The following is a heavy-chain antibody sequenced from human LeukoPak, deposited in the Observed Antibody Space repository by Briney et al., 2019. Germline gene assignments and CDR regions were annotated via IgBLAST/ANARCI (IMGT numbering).Heavy chain of an antibody. Sequence: GGSLRLSCAASGFTLSSYAMPWVRQAPGKGLEWVAVISYDGSNRYYADSVKGRFTISRDNSKNTLYLQMNSLRAEDTAVYYCARDWYYYGSGSYYPFDYWGQGTLVTVSS. CDR1: GFTLSSYA. CDR2: ISYDGSNR. V-gene: IGHV3-30-3*01. CDR3: ARDWYYYGSGSYYPFDY. D-gene: IGHD3-10*01. J-gene: IGHJ4*02.